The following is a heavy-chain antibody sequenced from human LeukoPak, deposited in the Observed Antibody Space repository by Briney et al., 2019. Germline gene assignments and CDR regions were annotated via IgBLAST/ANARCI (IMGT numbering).Heavy chain of an antibody. D-gene: IGHD1-26*01. J-gene: IGHJ3*02. V-gene: IGHV3-23*01. CDR1: GFTFSSYA. Sequence: GGSLRLSRAASGFTFSSYAMSWVRQAPGKGLEGVSAINGSGGSTHYADSVKGRFTISRDNSKNTLYLHMNSLRAEDTAVYYCAKDRVGIVGATDAFDIWGQGTMVTVSS. CDR3: AKDRVGIVGATDAFDI. CDR2: INGSGGST.